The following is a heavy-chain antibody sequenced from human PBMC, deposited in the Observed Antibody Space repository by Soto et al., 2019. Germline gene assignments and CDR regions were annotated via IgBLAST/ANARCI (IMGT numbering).Heavy chain of an antibody. CDR1: GEAFACYY. CDR3: ARARGNYYDSSGLDY. CDR2: MNPNSGNT. D-gene: IGHD3-22*01. V-gene: IGHV1-8*01. J-gene: IGHJ4*02. Sequence: GTPVEVTCQASGEAFACYYSNWVQQATRQGLEWMGWMNPNSGNTGYAQKFQGRVTMTRNTSISTAYMELSSLRSEDTAVYYCARARGNYYDSSGLDYWGQGTLVTVSS.